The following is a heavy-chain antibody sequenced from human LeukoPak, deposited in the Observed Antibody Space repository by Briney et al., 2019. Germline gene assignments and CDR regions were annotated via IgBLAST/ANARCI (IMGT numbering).Heavy chain of an antibody. V-gene: IGHV3-48*04. CDR3: ARDGRGYYV. J-gene: IGHJ4*02. CDR2: ISSSSSTI. Sequence: GGSLRLSCAASGFTFSSYSMNWVRQAPGKGLEWVSYISSSSSTIYYADSVKGRFTISRDNAKNSLYLQMNSLRAEDTAVYYCARDGRGYYVWGQGTLVTVSS. D-gene: IGHD3-22*01. CDR1: GFTFSSYS.